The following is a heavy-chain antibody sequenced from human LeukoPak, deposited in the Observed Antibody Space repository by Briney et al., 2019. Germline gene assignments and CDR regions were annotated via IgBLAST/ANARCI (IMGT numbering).Heavy chain of an antibody. V-gene: IGHV3-66*01. D-gene: IGHD6-13*01. CDR3: AREPKSGAAAGTDY. CDR2: IYSGVRT. J-gene: IGHJ4*02. Sequence: GRSLSLSCALSGFTASSNYTSWVRQAPGRGLGWVSVIYSGVRTSYADSVKGRFTIRHHYYNNTLYLQMNSPSAEDTAVYYCAREPKSGAAAGTDYWGQGALVSVSS. CDR1: GFTASSNY.